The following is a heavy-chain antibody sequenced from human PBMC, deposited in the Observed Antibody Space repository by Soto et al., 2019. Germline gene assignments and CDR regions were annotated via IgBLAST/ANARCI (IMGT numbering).Heavy chain of an antibody. D-gene: IGHD6-13*01. V-gene: IGHV4-34*01. Sequence: SETLSLTCAVYGGSFSGYYWSWIRQPPGKGLEWIGEINHSGSTNYNPSLKSRVTISVDTSKNQFSLKLSSVTAADTAVYYCARGNSSSWYFGDYYYGMDVWGQGTTVTVS. CDR2: INHSGST. J-gene: IGHJ6*02. CDR1: GGSFSGYY. CDR3: ARGNSSSWYFGDYYYGMDV.